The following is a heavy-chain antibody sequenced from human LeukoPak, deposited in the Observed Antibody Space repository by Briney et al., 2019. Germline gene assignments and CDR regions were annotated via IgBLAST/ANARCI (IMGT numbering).Heavy chain of an antibody. J-gene: IGHJ4*02. CDR3: AKGKRLRYFDRTKYYFDY. D-gene: IGHD3-9*01. V-gene: IGHV3-30*18. CDR2: ISYDGSKR. Sequence: PGRSLRLSCAASGFTFSNYGMHWVRQAPGKGLEWVAVISYDGSKRYYADSVKGRFIISRDNSKNTLYLQMNSLRAEDTAVYYCAKGKRLRYFDRTKYYFDYWGQGTLVTVSS. CDR1: GFTFSNYG.